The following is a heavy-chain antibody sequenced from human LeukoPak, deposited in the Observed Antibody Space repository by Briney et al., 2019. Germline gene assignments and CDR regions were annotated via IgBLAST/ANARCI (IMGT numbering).Heavy chain of an antibody. V-gene: IGHV4-39*01. D-gene: IGHD6-19*01. CDR1: GDSITRTTSY. J-gene: IGHJ4*02. CDR3: TRLDDYNSGWWTIDY. CDR2: VYYTGTT. Sequence: SETLSLTCTVSGDSITRTTSYWGWIRQPPGKGLEWIGTVYYTGTTYNNPSLKSRITISVGTSKNQFSLKLSSVTDADTAVYYCTRLDDYNSGWWTIDYWGQGTLVTVSS.